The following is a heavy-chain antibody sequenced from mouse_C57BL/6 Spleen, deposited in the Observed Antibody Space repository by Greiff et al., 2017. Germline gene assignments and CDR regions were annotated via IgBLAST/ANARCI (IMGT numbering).Heavy chain of an antibody. J-gene: IGHJ4*01. CDR1: GFTFSDYG. V-gene: IGHV5-17*01. CDR2: ISSGGSTI. D-gene: IGHD6-1*01. Sequence: DVKLVESGGGLVKPGGSLKLSCAASGFTFSDYGMHWVRQAPEKGLEWVAYISSGGSTIYYADTVTGRFTIYRDNDKNTLFLQMTSLRSADTAIYYCARKGASDAMDDWGQGTSVTVSS. CDR3: ARKGASDAMDD.